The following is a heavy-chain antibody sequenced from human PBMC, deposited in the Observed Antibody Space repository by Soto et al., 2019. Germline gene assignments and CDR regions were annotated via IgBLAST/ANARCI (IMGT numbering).Heavy chain of an antibody. J-gene: IGHJ6*02. CDR2: INHSGST. Sequence: SETLSLTCAVYGGSFSGYYWSWIRQPPGKGLEWIGEINHSGSTNYNPSLKSRVTISVDTSKNQFSLKLSSVTAADTAVYYCARRSYGNYDFWSGYYNYYYYGMDVWGQGTEVTVSS. D-gene: IGHD3-3*01. CDR1: GGSFSGYY. V-gene: IGHV4-34*01. CDR3: ARRSYGNYDFWSGYYNYYYYGMDV.